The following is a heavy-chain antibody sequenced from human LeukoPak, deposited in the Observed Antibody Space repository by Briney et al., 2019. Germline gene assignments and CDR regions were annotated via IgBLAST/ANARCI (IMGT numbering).Heavy chain of an antibody. V-gene: IGHV5-51*01. CDR2: IYPGDSDT. Sequence: GESLKISCKGSGYTFSTHWIGWVRQMPGKGLEWMGIIYPGDSDTRYSPSLQGQVTISADNSISTAYLQWGSLKASDTAMYYCVRHSSNSYYYMDVWGKGATVTVS. D-gene: IGHD6-13*01. CDR1: GYTFSTHW. J-gene: IGHJ6*03. CDR3: VRHSSNSYYYMDV.